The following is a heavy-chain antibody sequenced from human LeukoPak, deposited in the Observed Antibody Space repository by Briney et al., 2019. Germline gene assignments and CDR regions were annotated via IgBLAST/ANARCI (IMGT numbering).Heavy chain of an antibody. V-gene: IGHV3-48*03. CDR3: ALLAVARDFDY. D-gene: IGHD6-19*01. CDR1: GFMFRSFE. CDR2: ISSGGTTM. Sequence: PGGSLRLSCAASGFMFRSFEMYWVRQAPGKGLEWVAYISSGGTTMYYADSVKGRFTISRDDAKNSLFLQMNSLRAEDTAVYYCALLAVARDFDYWGQGTLLAAAS. J-gene: IGHJ4*02.